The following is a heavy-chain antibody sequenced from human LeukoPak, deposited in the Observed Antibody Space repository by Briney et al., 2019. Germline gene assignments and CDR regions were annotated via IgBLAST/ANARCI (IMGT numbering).Heavy chain of an antibody. CDR1: GFTFSSYW. Sequence: GGSLRLSCAASGFTFSSYWMHWVRQAPGKGLVWVSRINSDGGSTSYADSVKGRFTISRDNAKNTLYLQMNSLRAEDTAVYYCARELEYYNDSSGYLIWGQGTLVTVSS. J-gene: IGHJ4*02. CDR2: INSDGGST. V-gene: IGHV3-74*01. CDR3: ARELEYYNDSSGYLI. D-gene: IGHD3-22*01.